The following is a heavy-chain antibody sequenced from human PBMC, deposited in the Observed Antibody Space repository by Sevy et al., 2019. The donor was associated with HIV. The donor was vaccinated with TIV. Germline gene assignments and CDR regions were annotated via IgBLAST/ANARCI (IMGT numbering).Heavy chain of an antibody. CDR1: GFTFSNAW. Sequence: GGSLRLSCAASGFTFSNAWMSWVRQAPGKGLEWVGRIKSKTNGGTTDYAAPVKGRFTISRDDSKNTLYLQMNSRKTEETAVYYCTTISYGSGAHYYYYGMDVWGQGTTVTVSS. V-gene: IGHV3-15*01. J-gene: IGHJ6*02. CDR2: IKSKTNGGTT. D-gene: IGHD5-18*01. CDR3: TTISYGSGAHYYYYGMDV.